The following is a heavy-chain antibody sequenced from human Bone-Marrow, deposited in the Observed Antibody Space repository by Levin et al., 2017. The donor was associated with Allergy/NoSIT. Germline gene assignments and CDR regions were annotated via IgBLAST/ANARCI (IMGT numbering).Heavy chain of an antibody. D-gene: IGHD6-19*01. J-gene: IGHJ4*02. CDR3: ARGSAVAPNYFDY. CDR2: INAGNGNT. Sequence: ASVKVSCKASGYTFTSYAMHWVRQAPGQRLEWMGWINAGNGNTKYSQKFQGRVTITRDTSASTAYMELSSLRSEDTAVYYCARGSAVAPNYFDYWGQGTLVTVSS. V-gene: IGHV1-3*01. CDR1: GYTFTSYA.